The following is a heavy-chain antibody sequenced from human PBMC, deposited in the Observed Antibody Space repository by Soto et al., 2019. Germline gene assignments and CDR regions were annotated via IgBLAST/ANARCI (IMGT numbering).Heavy chain of an antibody. CDR3: ARDPSRFYYYYYGMDV. V-gene: IGHV1-69*06. Sequence: SVKVSCKASGGTFSSYAISWVRQAPGQGLEWMGGIIPIFGTANYAQKFQGRVTITADKSTSTAYMELSSLRSEDTAVYYCARDPSRFYYYYYGMDVWGQGTTVTVSS. CDR1: GGTFSSYA. J-gene: IGHJ6*02. CDR2: IIPIFGTA.